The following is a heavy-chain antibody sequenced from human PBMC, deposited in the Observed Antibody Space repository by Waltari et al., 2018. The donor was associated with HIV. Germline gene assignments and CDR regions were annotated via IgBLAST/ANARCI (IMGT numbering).Heavy chain of an antibody. D-gene: IGHD3-22*01. Sequence: QVQLVQSGAEMTKPGASVMVSCNASGYTFTGYYIHWVRQAPGQGLEWMGWINPPSGDTNCAQKFQGRVTLTRDTSISTAYMELSRLRHDDTAVYYCARPAEDYYDSSGYVYWGQGTLVTVSS. CDR3: ARPAEDYYDSSGYVY. V-gene: IGHV1-2*02. J-gene: IGHJ4*02. CDR1: GYTFTGYY. CDR2: INPPSGDT.